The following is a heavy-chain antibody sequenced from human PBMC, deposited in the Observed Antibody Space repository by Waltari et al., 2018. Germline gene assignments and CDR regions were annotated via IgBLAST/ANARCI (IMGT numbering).Heavy chain of an antibody. V-gene: IGHV1-69*05. CDR1: GGTFSSYA. CDR2: IIPIFGTA. Sequence: QVQLVQSGAEVKKPGSSVKVSCKASGGTFSSYAISWVRQAPGQGLEWMGGIIPIFGTANYAQKFQGRVTITTDESTSTAYMELSSLRSEDTAVYYCARRSYGGNSVPSAYYYYMDVWGKGTTVTVSS. J-gene: IGHJ6*03. D-gene: IGHD4-17*01. CDR3: ARRSYGGNSVPSAYYYYMDV.